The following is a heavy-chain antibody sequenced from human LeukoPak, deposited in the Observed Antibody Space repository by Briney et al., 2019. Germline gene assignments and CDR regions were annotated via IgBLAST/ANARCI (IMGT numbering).Heavy chain of an antibody. CDR2: INHSGST. V-gene: IGHV4-34*01. CDR1: GGSFSDYY. CDR3: ARVFMVRGVIIKSWYYFDY. J-gene: IGHJ4*02. Sequence: PSETLSLTCAISGGSFSDYYWSWIRQPPGKGLEWIGEINHSGSTNYNPSLKSRVTISVDTSKNQFSLKLSSVTAADTAVYYCARVFMVRGVIIKSWYYFDYWGQGTLVTVSS. D-gene: IGHD3-10*01.